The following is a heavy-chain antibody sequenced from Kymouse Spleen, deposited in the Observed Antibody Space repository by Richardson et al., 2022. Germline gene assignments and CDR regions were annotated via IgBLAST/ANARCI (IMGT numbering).Heavy chain of an antibody. V-gene: IGHV4-61*01. D-gene: IGHD6-6*01. CDR2: IYYSGST. Sequence: QVQLQESGPGLVKPSETLSLTCTVSGGSVSSGSYYWSWIRQPPGKGLEWIGYIYYSGSTNYNPSLKSRVTISVDTSKNQFSLKLSSVTAADTAVYYCAVEYSSSSGGYYFDYWGQGTLVTVSS. CDR1: GGSVSSGSYY. CDR3: AVEYSSSSGGYYFDY. J-gene: IGHJ4*02.